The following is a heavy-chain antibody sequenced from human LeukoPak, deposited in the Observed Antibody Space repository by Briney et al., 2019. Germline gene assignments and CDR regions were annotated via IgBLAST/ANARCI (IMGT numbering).Heavy chain of an antibody. CDR2: ISGSGYST. CDR1: GFTFSSDA. D-gene: IGHD3-10*01. J-gene: IGHJ1*01. CDR3: AKDRSGSTAEYFQH. V-gene: IGHV3-23*01. Sequence: PGGSLRLSCAASGFTFSSDAMSWVRQAPGKGLEWVSVISGSGYSTYYADSVKGRFTISRDNSKNTLYLQISSLRAEDTAVYYCAKDRSGSTAEYFQHWGQGTLVTVSS.